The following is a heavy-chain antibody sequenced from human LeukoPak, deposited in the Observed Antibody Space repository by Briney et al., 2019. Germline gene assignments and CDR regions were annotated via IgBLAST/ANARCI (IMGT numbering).Heavy chain of an antibody. V-gene: IGHV3-20*01. CDR2: INWNGGST. Sequence: GETLTLSCAVSGFTFDDYGMSCVRQAAGKGLEWVSGINWNGGSTGYADSVKGRFTISRDNAKNSLYLQMNSLRAEDTALYHCARDPAPYYYMDVWGKGTTVTVSS. J-gene: IGHJ6*03. CDR1: GFTFDDYG. CDR3: ARDPAPYYYMDV.